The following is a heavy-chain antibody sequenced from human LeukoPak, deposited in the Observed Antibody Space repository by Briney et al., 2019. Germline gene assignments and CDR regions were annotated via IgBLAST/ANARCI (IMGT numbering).Heavy chain of an antibody. D-gene: IGHD4-17*01. Sequence: GGSLRLSCTASGFTFSSYSLNWVRQAPGKGLEWVSSVSTGSNYIYYADSVKGRFTISRDNSKNTLYLQMNSLRAEDTAVYYCAKDRYGDYLIDYWGQGTLVTVSS. V-gene: IGHV3-21*04. CDR3: AKDRYGDYLIDY. CDR2: VSTGSNYI. CDR1: GFTFSSYS. J-gene: IGHJ4*02.